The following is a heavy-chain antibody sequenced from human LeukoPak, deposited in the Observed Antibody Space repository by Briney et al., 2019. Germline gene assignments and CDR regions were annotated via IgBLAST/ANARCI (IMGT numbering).Heavy chain of an antibody. CDR2: ISAYNGNT. V-gene: IGHV1-18*01. CDR3: ARDMIAARPNWFDP. CDR1: GYSFTTYG. J-gene: IGHJ5*02. Sequence: GASVKVSCQAAGYSFTTYGISWVRRAPGQGLEWMGWISAYNGNTNYAQKLQGRVTMTTDTSTSTAYMELRSLRYDDTAVYYCARDMIAARPNWFDPWGQGTLVTVSS. D-gene: IGHD6-6*01.